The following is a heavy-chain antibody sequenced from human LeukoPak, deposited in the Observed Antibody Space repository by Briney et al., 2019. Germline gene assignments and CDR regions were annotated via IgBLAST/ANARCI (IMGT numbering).Heavy chain of an antibody. CDR2: INTNTGNP. J-gene: IGHJ4*02. D-gene: IGHD4-17*01. V-gene: IGHV7-4-1*02. CDR1: GYSFTIYS. CDR3: ARDPHDYGDSFFDY. Sequence: ASVKVSCKASGYSFTIYSINWVRQAPGQGLEWMEKINTNTGNPTYAQGFAGRFVFFLNTSVNTTYLQISSLKAEDTAVKYCARDPHDYGDSFFDYWGQGTLVTVSS.